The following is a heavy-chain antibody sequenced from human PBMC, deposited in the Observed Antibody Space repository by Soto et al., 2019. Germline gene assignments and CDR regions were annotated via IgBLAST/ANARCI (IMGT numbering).Heavy chain of an antibody. CDR3: AKDRARSGSSYFDS. CDR1: GFIFSSFA. CDR2: IRGSDGSSDGST. Sequence: EVQLLESGGGLVQPGGSLRLSCAASGFIFSSFAMSWVRQAPGKGLEWVSGIRGSDGSSDGSTYYTDSVKGRFTISRDDSQNTVYLQMNSLRGEDTAVYYCAKDRARSGSSYFDSWGQGTLVTVSS. D-gene: IGHD3-10*01. J-gene: IGHJ4*02. V-gene: IGHV3-23*01.